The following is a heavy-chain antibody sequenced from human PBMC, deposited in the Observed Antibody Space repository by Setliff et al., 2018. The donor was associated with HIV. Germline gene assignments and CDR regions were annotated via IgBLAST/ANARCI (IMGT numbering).Heavy chain of an antibody. V-gene: IGHV3-21*01. CDR3: ARSRAAGFDY. D-gene: IGHD6-13*01. CDR2: ISSSSYYI. CDR1: GFTFSSYT. J-gene: IGHJ4*02. Sequence: GESLKISCAASGFTFSSYTMNWVRQAPGKGLEWVSSISSSSYYIYYADSVKGRFTISRDNAKNSLFLQMNSLRAEDTAVYYCARSRAAGFDYWGQGTLVTVSS.